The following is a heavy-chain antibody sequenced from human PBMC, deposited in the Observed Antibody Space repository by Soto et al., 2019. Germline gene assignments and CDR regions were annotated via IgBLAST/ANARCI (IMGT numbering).Heavy chain of an antibody. V-gene: IGHV1-8*01. CDR1: GYTFTSYD. CDR3: ARHLGMDV. Sequence: GASVKVSCKASGYTFTSYDINWVRQATGQGLEWMGWMNPNSGSTSYAQKLQGRVTMTRDTSTSTVYMELNSLRSEDTAVYYCARHLGMDVWGQGTTVTVSS. CDR2: MNPNSGST. J-gene: IGHJ6*02.